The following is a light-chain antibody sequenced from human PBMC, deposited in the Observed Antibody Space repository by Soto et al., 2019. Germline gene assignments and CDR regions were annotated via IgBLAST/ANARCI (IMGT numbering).Light chain of an antibody. CDR3: SSYAGSNIVL. J-gene: IGLJ2*01. CDR1: SSDVGGYNY. CDR2: EVS. V-gene: IGLV2-8*01. Sequence: QSALTQPPSASGSPGQSVTISCTGTSSDVGGYNYVSWYQQHPGKAPKLMIFEVSKRPSGVPDRFSGYKSGNTASLTVSGLQAEDEADYYCSSYAGSNIVLFGGGTKVTVL.